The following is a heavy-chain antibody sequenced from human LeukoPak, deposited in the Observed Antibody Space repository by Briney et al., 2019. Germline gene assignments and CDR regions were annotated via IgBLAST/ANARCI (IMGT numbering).Heavy chain of an antibody. J-gene: IGHJ4*02. V-gene: IGHV3-7*05. CDR1: GFTFSSYW. Sequence: GGSLRLSCAGSGFTFSSYWMGWVRQAPGKGLEWVANIKPDGSEKSYVDSVKGRFTISRDKAKSSLYLQTNSLRAEDTAAYYCAKNAPLDYWGQGTLVTVSS. CDR3: AKNAPLDY. CDR2: IKPDGSEK.